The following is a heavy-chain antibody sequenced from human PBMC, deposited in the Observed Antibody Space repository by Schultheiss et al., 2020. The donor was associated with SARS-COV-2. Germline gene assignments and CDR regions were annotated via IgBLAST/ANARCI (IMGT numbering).Heavy chain of an antibody. CDR2: MHYSGST. CDR1: GDSIRSHS. CDR3: ATYYDSSGYLDY. V-gene: IGHV4-59*11. D-gene: IGHD3-22*01. Sequence: SETLSLTCTVSGDSIRSHSWSWIRQPPGKGLEWIGYMHYSGSTNYSPSLKSRVTILVDTTKNQLSLKLSSVTAADTAVYYCATYYDSSGYLDYWGQGTQVNVAS. J-gene: IGHJ4*02.